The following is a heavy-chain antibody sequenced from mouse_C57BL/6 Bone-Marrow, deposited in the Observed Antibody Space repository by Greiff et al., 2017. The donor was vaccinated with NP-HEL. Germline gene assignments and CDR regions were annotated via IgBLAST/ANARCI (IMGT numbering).Heavy chain of an antibody. CDR1: GYSFTGYF. J-gene: IGHJ2*01. V-gene: IGHV1-20*01. Sequence: EVQLQESGPELVKPGDSVKISCKASGYSFTGYFMNWVMQSHGKSLEWIGRINPYNGDTFYNQKFKGKATLTVDKSSSTAHMELRSLTSEDSAVYYCARRGYFDYWGQGTTLTVSS. CDR2: INPYNGDT. CDR3: ARRGYFDY.